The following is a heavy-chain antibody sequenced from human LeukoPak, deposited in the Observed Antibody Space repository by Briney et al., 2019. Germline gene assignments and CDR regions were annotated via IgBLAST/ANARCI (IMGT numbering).Heavy chain of an antibody. Sequence: GGSLRLSCAASGFSFSHFAMTWVRQAPGKGLEWVSSITGGHFPTYYTDSVKGRFTISRDNSKNTLYLQMNSLRADDTVVYYCSRDPNGDYVGAFESWGQGTLVTVSS. J-gene: IGHJ5*01. CDR1: GFSFSHFA. CDR2: ITGGHFPT. CDR3: SRDPNGDYVGAFES. D-gene: IGHD4-17*01. V-gene: IGHV3-23*01.